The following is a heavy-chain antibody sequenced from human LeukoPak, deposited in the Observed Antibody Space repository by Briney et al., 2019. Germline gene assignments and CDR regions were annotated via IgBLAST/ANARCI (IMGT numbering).Heavy chain of an antibody. D-gene: IGHD6-13*01. CDR2: INPSGGST. J-gene: IGHJ5*02. Sequence: GASVKVSCKASGYTFTSYYMHWVRQAPGQGLEWMGIINPSGGSTSYAQKFQGRVTMTRDMSTSTVYMELSSLRSEDTAVYYCARDLAAAAGRKNWIDPWGQGTLVTVSS. V-gene: IGHV1-46*01. CDR3: ARDLAAAAGRKNWIDP. CDR1: GYTFTSYY.